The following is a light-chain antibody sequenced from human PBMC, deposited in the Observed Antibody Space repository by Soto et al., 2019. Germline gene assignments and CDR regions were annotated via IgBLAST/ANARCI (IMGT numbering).Light chain of an antibody. CDR3: QQYYSART. CDR2: WAS. V-gene: IGKV4-1*01. J-gene: IGKJ1*01. CDR1: QNILNRSNNKNY. Sequence: DIVMTQSPDSLAVSLGERATINCKSSQNILNRSNNKNYLAWYQQKPGQPRKLLIYWASIRESGVPDRFSGSGSGTDFTLTITRLQAEDVAVYYCQQYYSARTFGQGTKVEIK.